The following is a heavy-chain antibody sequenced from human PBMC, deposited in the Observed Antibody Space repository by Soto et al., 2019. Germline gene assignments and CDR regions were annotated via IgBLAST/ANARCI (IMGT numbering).Heavy chain of an antibody. CDR2: ITSNGDST. CDR1: GFDFNKYA. Sequence: VGSLRLSCAAFGFDFNKYAMTWVRQAPGKGLQWVSSITSNGDSTYYAGSVKGRFTTSRDNSKNTLYLQMNSLRADDTAVFYCAKDSPSYTTSPFYFDSWGQGTLVTVSS. D-gene: IGHD2-2*02. CDR3: AKDSPSYTTSPFYFDS. J-gene: IGHJ4*02. V-gene: IGHV3-23*01.